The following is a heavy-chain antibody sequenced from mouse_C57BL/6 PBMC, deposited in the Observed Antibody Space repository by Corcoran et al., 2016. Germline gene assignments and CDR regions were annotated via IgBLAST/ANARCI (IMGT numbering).Heavy chain of an antibody. CDR2: INTYSGVP. J-gene: IGHJ4*01. D-gene: IGHD1-1*01. V-gene: IGHV9-3*01. CDR1: GYTFTTYG. Sequence: QIQLVQSGPELKKPGETVKISCKASGYTFTTYGMSWVKQAPGKGLKWMGWINTYSGVPTYADDFKGRFDFSLETSASTAYLQINNLKNEDTATYFCARYYGSSRYAMDYWGQGTSVTVSS. CDR3: ARYYGSSRYAMDY.